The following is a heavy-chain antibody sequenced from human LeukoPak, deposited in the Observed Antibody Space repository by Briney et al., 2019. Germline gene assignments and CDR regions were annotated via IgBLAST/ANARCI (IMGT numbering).Heavy chain of an antibody. D-gene: IGHD2-2*02. Sequence: PSEILSLTCAVYGGSFSGYYWSWIRQPPGKGLEWIGEINHSGSTNYNPSLKSRVTISVDTSKNQFSLKLSSVTAADTAVYYCALYDPDYYYMDVWGKGTTVTVSS. J-gene: IGHJ6*03. CDR2: INHSGST. V-gene: IGHV4-34*01. CDR1: GGSFSGYY. CDR3: ALYDPDYYYMDV.